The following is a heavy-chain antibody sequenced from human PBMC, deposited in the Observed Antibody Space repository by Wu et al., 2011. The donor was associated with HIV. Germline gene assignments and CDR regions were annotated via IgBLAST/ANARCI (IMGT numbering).Heavy chain of an antibody. Sequence: VQLVQSGAEVKKPGPSVKVSCKASGDSFTNYGISWVRQAPGQGLEWMGWISAYNGDTEYVQKYQGRVTMTTDTSTSTAYMELRSLRSDDTAVYYCASGGRGSYAYFNNYMDVWGKGTTVTVSS. V-gene: IGHV1-18*01. CDR1: GDSFTNYG. J-gene: IGHJ6*03. CDR2: ISAYNGDT. CDR3: ASGGRGSYAYFNNYMDV. D-gene: IGHD3-16*01.